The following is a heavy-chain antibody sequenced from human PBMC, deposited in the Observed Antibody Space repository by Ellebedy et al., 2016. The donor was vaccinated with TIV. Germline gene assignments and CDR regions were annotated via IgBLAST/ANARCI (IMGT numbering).Heavy chain of an antibody. CDR3: ARADYGDYVGWFDP. CDR1: GGSISSYY. Sequence: SETLSLTCTVSGGSISSYYWSWIRQPPGKGLEWIGYIYYSGSTNYNPSLKSRVTISVDTSKNQFSLKLSSVTVADTAVYYCARADYGDYVGWFDPWGQGTLVTVSS. D-gene: IGHD4-17*01. V-gene: IGHV4-59*01. CDR2: IYYSGST. J-gene: IGHJ5*02.